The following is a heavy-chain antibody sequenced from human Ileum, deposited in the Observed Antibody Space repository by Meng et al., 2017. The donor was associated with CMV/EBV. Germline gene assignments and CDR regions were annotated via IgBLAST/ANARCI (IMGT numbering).Heavy chain of an antibody. CDR2: IYHGGST. CDR3: ARVWGIAVRPLDY. Sequence: QVRLQESGPGLVKPSETLSLTCTVSGDSITSFYWSWIRQPAGKALELVGRIYHGGSTNYNPSLKSRVTLSVDTSKNQFSLKLSSVTAADTAVYYCARVWGIAVRPLDYWGQGTLVTVSS. D-gene: IGHD6-6*01. V-gene: IGHV4-4*07. CDR1: GDSITSFY. J-gene: IGHJ4*02.